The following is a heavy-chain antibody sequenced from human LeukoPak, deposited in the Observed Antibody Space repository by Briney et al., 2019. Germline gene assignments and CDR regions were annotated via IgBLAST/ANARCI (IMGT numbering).Heavy chain of an antibody. CDR3: AKGFSSYCSGGSCYSAPFDY. J-gene: IGHJ4*02. D-gene: IGHD2-15*01. CDR2: ISYDGTNK. CDR1: GFTFSSYG. V-gene: IGHV3-30*18. Sequence: GRSLRLSCAASGFTFSSYGMHWVRQAPGKGLEWVAAISYDGTNKYYADSVKGRFTISRDNSKNTLYLQMNSLRAEDTAVYYCAKGFSSYCSGGSCYSAPFDYWGQGTLVTVSS.